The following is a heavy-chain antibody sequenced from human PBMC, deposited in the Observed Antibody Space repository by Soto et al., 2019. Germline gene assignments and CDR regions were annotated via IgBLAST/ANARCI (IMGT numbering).Heavy chain of an antibody. CDR3: AKDMSFDYGDFYFDY. CDR2: ISWNSGSI. CDR1: GFTFDDYA. D-gene: IGHD4-17*01. V-gene: IGHV3-9*01. Sequence: DVQLVESGGGLVQPGRSLRLSCAASGFTFDDYAMHWVRQAPGKGLEWVSGISWNSGSIGYADSVKGRFTISRDNAKNSLYLQMNSLRAEDTALYYCAKDMSFDYGDFYFDYWGQGTLVTVSS. J-gene: IGHJ4*02.